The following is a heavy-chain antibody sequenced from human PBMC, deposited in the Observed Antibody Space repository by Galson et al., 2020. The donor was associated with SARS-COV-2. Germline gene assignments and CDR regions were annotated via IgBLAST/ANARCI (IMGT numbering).Heavy chain of an antibody. CDR2: IYYSGST. CDR1: GGSISSGGYY. V-gene: IGHV4-31*03. CDR3: ARDVGSSWAADAFDI. J-gene: IGHJ3*02. D-gene: IGHD6-13*01. Sequence: SETVSLTCTVSGGSISSGGYYWSWIRQHPGKGLEWIGYIYYSGSTYYNPSLKSRVTISVDTSKNQFSLKLSSVTAADTAVYYCARDVGSSWAADAFDIWGQGTMVTVSS.